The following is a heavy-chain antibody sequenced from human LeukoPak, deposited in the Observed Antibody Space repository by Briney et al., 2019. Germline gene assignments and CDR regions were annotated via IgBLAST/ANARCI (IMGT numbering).Heavy chain of an antibody. V-gene: IGHV3-11*04. CDR1: GFTFSSYA. CDR3: ARALVVPTALDY. CDR2: ISSSGSTI. D-gene: IGHD2-2*01. Sequence: GGSLRLSCAASGFTFSSYAMSWIRQAPGKGLEWVSYISSSGSTIYYADSVKGRFTISRDNAKNSLFLQMNSLRAEDTTVYYCARALVVPTALDYWGQGTLVIVSS. J-gene: IGHJ4*02.